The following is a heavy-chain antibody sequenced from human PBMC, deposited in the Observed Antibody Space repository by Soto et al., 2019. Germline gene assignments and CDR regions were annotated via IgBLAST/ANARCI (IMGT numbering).Heavy chain of an antibody. J-gene: IGHJ6*02. V-gene: IGHV3-48*03. Sequence: GGSLRLCCAASGFTFSSYEMNWVRQAPGKGLEWVSYISSSGSTIYYADSVKGRFTISRDNAKNSLYLQMNSLRAEDTAVYYCARESDFWSGPYGMDVWGQGTTVTVSS. D-gene: IGHD3-3*01. CDR2: ISSSGSTI. CDR3: ARESDFWSGPYGMDV. CDR1: GFTFSSYE.